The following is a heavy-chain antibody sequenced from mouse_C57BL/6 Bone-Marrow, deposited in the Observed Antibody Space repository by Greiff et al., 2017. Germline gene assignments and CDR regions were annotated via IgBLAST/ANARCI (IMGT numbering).Heavy chain of an antibody. Sequence: EVQLQQSGAELVRPGASVKLSCTASGFNIKDDYIHWVKQRPEQGLEWIGSIDPEIGDTEYASKFQGKATITSDTSANTAYLQLSSLTSEDTAGYYCSSFDGNYFDCWGQGTPLTVAS. CDR2: IDPEIGDT. V-gene: IGHV14-4*01. D-gene: IGHD2-3*01. CDR3: SSFDGNYFDC. CDR1: GFNIKDDY. J-gene: IGHJ2*01.